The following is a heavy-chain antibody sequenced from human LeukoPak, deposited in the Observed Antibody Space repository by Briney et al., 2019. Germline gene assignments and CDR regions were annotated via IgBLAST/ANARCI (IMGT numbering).Heavy chain of an antibody. CDR2: INHSGST. CDR1: GGSFSGYY. V-gene: IGHV4-34*01. Sequence: PSETLSLTCAVYGGSFSGYYWSWIRQPPGKGLEWIGEINHSGSTNYNPSLKSRVTISVDTSKNQFSLKLSSVTAADTAVYYCARGFRRRYCSSTSCYSWFDPWGQGTLVTASS. J-gene: IGHJ5*02. CDR3: ARGFRRRYCSSTSCYSWFDP. D-gene: IGHD2-2*01.